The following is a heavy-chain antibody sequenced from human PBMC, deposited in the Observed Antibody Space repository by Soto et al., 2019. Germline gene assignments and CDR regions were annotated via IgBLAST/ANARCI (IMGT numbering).Heavy chain of an antibody. J-gene: IGHJ4*02. CDR2: IKSKTDGGTT. CDR3: NTDRGRRAGYAQDY. V-gene: IGHV3-15*01. Sequence: EVQLVESGGGLVKPGGSLRLSCAASGFTFSDAWMSWVRQAPGKGLEWVGRIKSKTDGGTTDYAAPVKGRFTISRDDSKDTLYLQMNSLKTDDTAVYYCNTDRGRRAGYAQDYWGEGTLVTVSS. D-gene: IGHD5-18*01. CDR1: GFTFSDAW.